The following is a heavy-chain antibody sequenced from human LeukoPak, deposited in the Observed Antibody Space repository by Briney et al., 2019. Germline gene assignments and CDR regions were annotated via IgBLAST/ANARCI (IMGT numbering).Heavy chain of an antibody. Sequence: GGSLRLSCAASGFTFSSYAMTWVRQAPGKGLEWVSGISDGGGSTYYADSVKGRFTISRDNSKNTLYLQMNSLRAEDTAVYYCAKECDYGNTSHMPCYWGQGTLVTVSS. V-gene: IGHV3-23*01. J-gene: IGHJ4*02. CDR2: ISDGGGST. CDR3: AKECDYGNTSHMPCY. CDR1: GFTFSSYA. D-gene: IGHD4-17*01.